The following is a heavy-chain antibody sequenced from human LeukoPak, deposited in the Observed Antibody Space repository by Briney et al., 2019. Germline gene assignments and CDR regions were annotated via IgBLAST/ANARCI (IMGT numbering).Heavy chain of an antibody. CDR1: GFTFSDYY. J-gene: IGHJ4*02. CDR2: IWYDGSNK. CDR3: ARALDY. Sequence: GGSLRLSCAASGFTFSDYYMSWIRQAPGKGLEWVAVIWYDGSNKYYADSVKGRFTISRDNSKNTLYLRMNSLRAEDTAAYYCARALDYWGQGTLVTVSS. V-gene: IGHV3-33*08.